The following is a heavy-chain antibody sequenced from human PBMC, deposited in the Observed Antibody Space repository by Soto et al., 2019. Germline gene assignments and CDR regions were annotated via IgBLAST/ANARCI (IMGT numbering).Heavy chain of an antibody. Sequence: SETLSLTCTVSGASVNTYSWSWIRQPAWRGLEWIGRIYTSASTNYSPSLKGRVTLSVDTSKNQVSLKLTSVTAADTAVYFCARLDTVANYFDYWGQGALVTVSS. CDR3: ARLDTVANYFDY. CDR1: GASVNTYS. D-gene: IGHD1-1*01. CDR2: IYTSAST. V-gene: IGHV4-4*07. J-gene: IGHJ4*02.